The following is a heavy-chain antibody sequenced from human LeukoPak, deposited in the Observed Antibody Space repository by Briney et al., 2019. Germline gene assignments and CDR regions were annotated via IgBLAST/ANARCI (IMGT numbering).Heavy chain of an antibody. J-gene: IGHJ4*02. D-gene: IGHD5-12*01. CDR3: ASLSTSPWPLGY. CDR1: GFTFDDYA. V-gene: IGHV3-43*02. CDR2: ISGDGGST. Sequence: PGGSLRLSCAASGFTFDDYAMHWVRQPPGKGREWVSLISGDGGSTYYADSVKGRFTISRDNSKNSLYLQVNSLRTEDTALYYCASLSTSPWPLGYWGQGTLVTVSS.